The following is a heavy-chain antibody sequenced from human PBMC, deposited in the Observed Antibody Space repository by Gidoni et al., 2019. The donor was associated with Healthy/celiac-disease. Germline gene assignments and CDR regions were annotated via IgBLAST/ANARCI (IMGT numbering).Heavy chain of an antibody. J-gene: IGHJ4*02. CDR1: GYSFTSDW. CDR3: ARHPYGSGSLGDY. D-gene: IGHD3-10*01. Sequence: EVQLVQSGAEVKKPGESLKITWKGSGYSFTSDWIGWVRQMPGKGLDWLGISYPGDSDTRYSPSFQGQVTISADKSISTAYLQWSSLKASDTAMYYCARHPYGSGSLGDYWGQGTLVTVSS. V-gene: IGHV5-51*01. CDR2: SYPGDSDT.